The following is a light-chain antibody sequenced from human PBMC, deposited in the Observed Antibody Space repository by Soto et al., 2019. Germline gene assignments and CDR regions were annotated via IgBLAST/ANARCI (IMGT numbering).Light chain of an antibody. J-gene: IGKJ1*01. CDR3: QQYSTYPWT. CDR1: QSISSW. V-gene: IGKV1-5*01. CDR2: DAS. Sequence: DIQMTQSPSTLSASVGDRVTINCRASQSISSWLAWYQQKPGKAPKVLIFDASSLESGVPSRFSGSGSATEFTLTISSLQPDDFATYYCQQYSTYPWTFGQGTKV.